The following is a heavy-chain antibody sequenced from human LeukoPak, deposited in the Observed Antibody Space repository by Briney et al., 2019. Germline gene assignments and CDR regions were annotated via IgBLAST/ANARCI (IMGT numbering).Heavy chain of an antibody. V-gene: IGHV1-18*01. Sequence: ASVKVSCKASGYTFTSYGISWVRQAPGQGLEWMGWISAYNGNTNYAQKLQGRVTMTTDTSTSTAYMELRSLRSDDTAVYYCARDLWVVPAASLDYWGQGTLVTVSS. J-gene: IGHJ4*02. CDR1: GYTFTSYG. CDR2: ISAYNGNT. CDR3: ARDLWVVPAASLDY. D-gene: IGHD2-2*01.